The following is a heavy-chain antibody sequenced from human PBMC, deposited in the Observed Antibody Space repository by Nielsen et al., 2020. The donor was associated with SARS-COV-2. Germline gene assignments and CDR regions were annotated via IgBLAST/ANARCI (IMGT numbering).Heavy chain of an antibody. V-gene: IGHV4-31*03. J-gene: IGHJ6*02. D-gene: IGHD5-12*01. CDR1: GGSICSGGYY. CDR3: SRKSSGYDHYNYGMDV. CDR2: IYFSGRT. Sequence: SETLSLTCTAPGGSICSGGYYWSWIRHHTGKGLEWIGYIYFSGRTCYNPSLKSRVTIPVDTSKNQFSLSLRSVTAADTAVYYCSRKSSGYDHYNYGMDVWCQWTTVTVSS.